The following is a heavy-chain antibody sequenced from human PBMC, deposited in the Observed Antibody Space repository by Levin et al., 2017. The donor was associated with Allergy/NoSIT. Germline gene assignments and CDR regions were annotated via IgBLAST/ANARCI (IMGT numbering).Heavy chain of an antibody. CDR2: ISGSGDTT. J-gene: IGHJ6*02. CDR1: ALSFSSYA. D-gene: IGHD3-10*01. Sequence: PGGSLRLSCAASALSFSSYAMSWVRQAPGTGLEWVSAISGSGDTTYYADSVKGRFTISRDNSKNTLYVHMKNLRAEDTAVYYCAKDRTAGSGDYYDYGMDVWGQGTTVTVSS. V-gene: IGHV3-23*01. CDR3: AKDRTAGSGDYYDYGMDV.